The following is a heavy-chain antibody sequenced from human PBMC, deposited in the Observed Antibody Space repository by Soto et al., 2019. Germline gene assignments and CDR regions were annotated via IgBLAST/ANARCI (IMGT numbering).Heavy chain of an antibody. V-gene: IGHV3-33*01. Sequence: PGGSLRLSCAASGFTFSSYGMHWVRQAPGKGLEWVAVIWYDGSNKYYADSVKGRFTISRDNSKNTLYLQMNSLRAEDTAVYYCARRSSYGSGSYLGYYYGMDVWGQGTTVTVFS. D-gene: IGHD3-10*01. CDR2: IWYDGSNK. CDR1: GFTFSSYG. J-gene: IGHJ6*02. CDR3: ARRSSYGSGSYLGYYYGMDV.